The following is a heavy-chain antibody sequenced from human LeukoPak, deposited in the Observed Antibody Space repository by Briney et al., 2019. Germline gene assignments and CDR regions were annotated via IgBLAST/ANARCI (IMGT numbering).Heavy chain of an antibody. J-gene: IGHJ2*01. V-gene: IGHV4-59*08. CDR3: ARHGVLSYLYFHL. D-gene: IGHD6-6*01. Sequence: SETLSLTCTVSGGSISSYYWSWIRQPPGKGLEWIGYTYNSGFTNYNPSLKSRVTMSVDTSKNQVSLKLSSVTAADTAVYYCARHGVLSYLYFHLWGRGTLLTVSS. CDR2: TYNSGFT. CDR1: GGSISSYY.